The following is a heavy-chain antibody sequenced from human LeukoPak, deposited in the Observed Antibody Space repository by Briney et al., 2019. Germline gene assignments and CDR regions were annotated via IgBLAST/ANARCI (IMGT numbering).Heavy chain of an antibody. D-gene: IGHD6-19*01. CDR2: INHSGST. CDR3: VSSGWLGGWFDP. CDR1: GGSFSGYY. Sequence: TPSETLSLTCAVYGGSFSGYYWSWIRQPPGKGLEWIGEINHSGSTNYNPSLKSRVTISVDTSKNQFSLKLSSVTAADTAVYYCVSSGWLGGWFDPWGQGTLVTVSS. J-gene: IGHJ5*02. V-gene: IGHV4-34*01.